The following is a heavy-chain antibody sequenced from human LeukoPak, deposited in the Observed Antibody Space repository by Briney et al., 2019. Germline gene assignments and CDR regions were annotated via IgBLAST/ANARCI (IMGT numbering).Heavy chain of an antibody. CDR3: AKGRAGIAAAGRYFDY. CDR2: ISGSGGST. V-gene: IGHV3-23*01. Sequence: GGSLRLSCAASGFTFSSYAMSWVRQAPGKGLEWVSAISGSGGSTYYADSVKGRFTISRDNSKNTLYLQMNSLRAEDTAVYYCAKGRAGIAAAGRYFDYWGQGTLVTVSS. J-gene: IGHJ4*02. CDR1: GFTFSSYA. D-gene: IGHD6-13*01.